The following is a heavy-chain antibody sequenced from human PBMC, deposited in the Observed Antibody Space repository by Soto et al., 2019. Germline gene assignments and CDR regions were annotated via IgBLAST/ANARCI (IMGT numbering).Heavy chain of an antibody. V-gene: IGHV4-59*01. CDR3: ARGGVVVAALGAFDI. CDR2: IYYSGST. J-gene: IGHJ3*02. D-gene: IGHD2-15*01. Sequence: SETLALTCTVSGGSISSYCWRWIRQPPGKGLEWIGYIYYSGSTNYNPSLKSRVTISVDTSKNQFSLKLSSVTAADTAVYYCARGGVVVAALGAFDIWGQGTMVTVS. CDR1: GGSISSYC.